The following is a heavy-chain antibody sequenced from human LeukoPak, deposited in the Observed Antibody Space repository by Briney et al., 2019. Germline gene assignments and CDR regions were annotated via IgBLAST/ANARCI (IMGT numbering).Heavy chain of an antibody. Sequence: ASVKVSCKASGYTFTSYYMHWVRQAPGQGLEWMGIINPSGGSTSYAQKFQGRVTMTRDTSTSTVYMELSSLRSEDTAVYYCARARRIVLMVYATDYWYFDPWGRGTLVTVSS. CDR2: INPSGGST. CDR1: GYTFTSYY. CDR3: ARARRIVLMVYATDYWYFDP. J-gene: IGHJ2*01. V-gene: IGHV1-46*01. D-gene: IGHD2-8*01.